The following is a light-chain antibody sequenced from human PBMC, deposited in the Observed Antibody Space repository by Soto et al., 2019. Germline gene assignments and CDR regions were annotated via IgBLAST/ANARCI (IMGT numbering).Light chain of an antibody. V-gene: IGKV1-5*01. J-gene: IGKJ1*01. CDR3: QQYHRYSWT. CDR1: QSISSS. CDR2: DAS. Sequence: DIQMTQSPSTLSASVGDRVSIACRASQSISSSLAWYQQKPGKAPKLLIYDASSLESGVPSRFRGSGSGTEFTLSITSLQPQDCATYYGQQYHRYSWTFGQGTKVEIK.